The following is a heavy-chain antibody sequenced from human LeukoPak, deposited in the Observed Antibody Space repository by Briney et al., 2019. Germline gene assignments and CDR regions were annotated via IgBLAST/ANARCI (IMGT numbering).Heavy chain of an antibody. CDR3: TRDVPRSAGYPDN. CDR1: GGSISSGDHF. J-gene: IGHJ4*02. D-gene: IGHD2-15*01. CDR2: IFYSGST. Sequence: SETLSLTCTVSGGSISSGDHFWSWIRQHPGKGLEWIGYIFYSGSTYYNPSLKSRITISIDTSKNQFSLKLTSVTAADTAVYYCTRDVPRSAGYPDNWGQGTLVTVSS. V-gene: IGHV4-31*03.